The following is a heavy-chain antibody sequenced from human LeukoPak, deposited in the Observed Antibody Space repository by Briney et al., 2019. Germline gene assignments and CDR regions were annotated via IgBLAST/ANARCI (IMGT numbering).Heavy chain of an antibody. D-gene: IGHD5-12*01. V-gene: IGHV3-7*01. Sequence: GGSLRLSCAASGFTFSSYWMSWVRQAPGKGLEWVANIKQDGSEKYYVDSVKGRFTISRDNAKNSLYLQMNSLRAEDTAVYYCARESRGYDSMPVDYWGQGTLVTVSS. CDR3: ARESRGYDSMPVDY. CDR1: GFTFSSYW. CDR2: IKQDGSEK. J-gene: IGHJ4*02.